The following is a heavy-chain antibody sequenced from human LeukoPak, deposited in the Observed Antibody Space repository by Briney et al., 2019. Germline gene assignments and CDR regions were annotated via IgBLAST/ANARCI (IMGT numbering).Heavy chain of an antibody. CDR2: VSYDGSDQ. Sequence: GGSLRLSCVASGFIFSSYAMHWVRQAPGKGLEWVAVVSYDGSDQEFADSVRGRFTISRDNSKNTLFLQMNSLRAEDTAVYYCAKDWIPYNRVFDCFDFWGQGTLVTVSS. V-gene: IGHV3-30*18. D-gene: IGHD1-1*01. CDR3: AKDWIPYNRVFDCFDF. J-gene: IGHJ4*02. CDR1: GFIFSSYA.